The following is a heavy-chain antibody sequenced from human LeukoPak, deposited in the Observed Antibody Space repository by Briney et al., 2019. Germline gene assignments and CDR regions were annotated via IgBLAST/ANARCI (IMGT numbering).Heavy chain of an antibody. D-gene: IGHD6-6*01. CDR1: GGSISSGSYY. CDR3: ARSGYSSSSEYYYYYYMDV. J-gene: IGHJ6*03. Sequence: SETLSLTCTVSGGSISSGSYYWSWIRQPAGKGLEWIGRIYTSGSTDYNPSLKSRVTISVDTSKNQFSLKLSSVTAADTAVYYCARSGYSSSSEYYYYYYMDVWGKGTTVTVSS. CDR2: IYTSGST. V-gene: IGHV4-61*02.